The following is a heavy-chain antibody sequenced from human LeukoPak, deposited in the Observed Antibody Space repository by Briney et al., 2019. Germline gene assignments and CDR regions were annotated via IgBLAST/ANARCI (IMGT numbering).Heavy chain of an antibody. CDR1: GFTFSSYA. CDR3: AKLVSHSGYDPIDY. J-gene: IGHJ4*02. V-gene: IGHV3-23*01. Sequence: GGSLRLSCAASGFTFSSYAMSWVRQAPGKGLEWVSAISGSGGSTYYADSGKGRFTISRDNSKNTLYLQMNSLRAEDTAVYYCAKLVSHSGYDPIDYWGQGTLVTVSS. CDR2: ISGSGGST. D-gene: IGHD5-12*01.